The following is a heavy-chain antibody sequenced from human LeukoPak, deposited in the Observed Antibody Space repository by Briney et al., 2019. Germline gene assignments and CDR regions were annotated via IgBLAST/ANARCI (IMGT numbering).Heavy chain of an antibody. V-gene: IGHV4-34*01. Sequence: SETLSLTCALYDESFSNYYWSWIRQPPGKGLEWIGEINHSGSTNYNPSLKSRVTISIDTSKNQFSLKLTSVTAADTAVYYCARDHLAYGSGYDAFDIWGQGTMVTVSS. D-gene: IGHD3-10*01. CDR2: INHSGST. CDR1: DESFSNYY. J-gene: IGHJ3*02. CDR3: ARDHLAYGSGYDAFDI.